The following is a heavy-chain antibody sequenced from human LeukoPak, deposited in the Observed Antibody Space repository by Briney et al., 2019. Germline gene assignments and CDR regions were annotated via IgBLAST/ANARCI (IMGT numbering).Heavy chain of an antibody. Sequence: SVKVSCKASGGTFSSYAISWVRQAPGQGLEWMGRIIPILGIANYAQKFQGRVTMTTDTSTSTAYMELRSLRSDDTAVYYCARDYYDSSGYYRGGDYFDYWGQGTLVTVSS. CDR1: GGTFSSYA. V-gene: IGHV1-69*04. J-gene: IGHJ4*02. D-gene: IGHD3-22*01. CDR3: ARDYYDSSGYYRGGDYFDY. CDR2: IIPILGIA.